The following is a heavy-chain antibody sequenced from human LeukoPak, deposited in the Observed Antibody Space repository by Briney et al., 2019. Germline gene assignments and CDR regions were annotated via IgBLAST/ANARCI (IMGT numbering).Heavy chain of an antibody. V-gene: IGHV3-53*01. Sequence: GGSLRLSCVASGFNVSSNYMSWVRQAPGKGLQWVSLIYIGGTTYYAASVKGRFTISRDNSKNTLYLQMNSLRAEDTAVYFCARGVAGPHEFDYWGQGTLVTVSS. CDR2: IYIGGTT. J-gene: IGHJ4*02. D-gene: IGHD6-19*01. CDR1: GFNVSSNY. CDR3: ARGVAGPHEFDY.